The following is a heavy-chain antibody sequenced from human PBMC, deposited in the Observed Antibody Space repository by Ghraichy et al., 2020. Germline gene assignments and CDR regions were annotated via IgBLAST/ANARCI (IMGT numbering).Heavy chain of an antibody. CDR3: ARSVWSSSWYDWFDP. CDR1: GGSINNYY. V-gene: IGHV4-59*01. CDR2: IYYTGST. D-gene: IGHD6-13*01. J-gene: IGHJ5*02. Sequence: SETLSLTCTVSGGSINNYYWSWIRQPPGKGPEWIGYIYYTGSTNYNPSLKSRVTISVDMSTNHFSLKLRSVTAADMAVYYCARSVWSSSWYDWFDPWGQGILVTVSS.